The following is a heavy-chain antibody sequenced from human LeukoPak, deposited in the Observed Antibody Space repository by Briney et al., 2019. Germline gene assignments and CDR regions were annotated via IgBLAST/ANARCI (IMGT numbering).Heavy chain of an antibody. CDR3: ARLVGDSAGY. CDR2: INHSGST. D-gene: IGHD1-26*01. J-gene: IGHJ4*02. Sequence: SETLSLTCAVYGGSFSGYYWSWIRQPPGKGLEWIGEINHSGSTNYNPSLKSRVTISVDTPKNQFSLKLSSVTAADTAVYYCARLVGDSAGYWGQGTLVTVSS. CDR1: GGSFSGYY. V-gene: IGHV4-34*01.